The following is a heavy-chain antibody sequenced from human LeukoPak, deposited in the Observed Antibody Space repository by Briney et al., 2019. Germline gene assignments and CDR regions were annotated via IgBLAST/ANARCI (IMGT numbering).Heavy chain of an antibody. D-gene: IGHD2-15*01. CDR2: ISWNSGSI. Sequence: PGRSLRLSCAASGFTFDDYAMHWVRQAPGKGLEWVSGISWNSGSIGYADSVKGRFTIPRDNAKNSLYLQMNSLRAEDTALYYCAKDGGYCSGGSCYAWFNPWGQGTLVTVSS. CDR3: AKDGGYCSGGSCYAWFNP. V-gene: IGHV3-9*01. J-gene: IGHJ5*02. CDR1: GFTFDDYA.